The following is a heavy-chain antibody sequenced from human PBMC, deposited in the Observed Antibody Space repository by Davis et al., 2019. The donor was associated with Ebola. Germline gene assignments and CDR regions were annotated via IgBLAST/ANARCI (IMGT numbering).Heavy chain of an antibody. Sequence: SETLSLTCTVSGGSITSYFWSWIRQPPGKGLEWIGYIYYSGSTDYNPSLKSRVTISVDTSKNLFSLTLSSVTAADTAVYYCARLHEGDWGQGTMVTVSS. CDR2: IYYSGST. V-gene: IGHV4-59*08. CDR1: GGSITSYF. J-gene: IGHJ3*01. D-gene: IGHD3-16*01. CDR3: ARLHEGD.